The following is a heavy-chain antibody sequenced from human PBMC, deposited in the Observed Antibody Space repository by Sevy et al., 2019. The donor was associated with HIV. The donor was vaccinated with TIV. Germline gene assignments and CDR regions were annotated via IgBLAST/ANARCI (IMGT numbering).Heavy chain of an antibody. CDR3: AREGDTVLVPTAVDAFDF. V-gene: IGHV3-74*01. D-gene: IGHD2-2*01. Sequence: GGSLRLSCAASGFTFSNYWMHWVRQAPGKGLVWVSRIKTDGSNRDSADSVKGRFFISRDNAKNLLYLQMNSLRAEDTAVYYCAREGDTVLVPTAVDAFDFWGQGTMVTLSS. CDR1: GFTFSNYW. CDR2: IKTDGSNR. J-gene: IGHJ3*01.